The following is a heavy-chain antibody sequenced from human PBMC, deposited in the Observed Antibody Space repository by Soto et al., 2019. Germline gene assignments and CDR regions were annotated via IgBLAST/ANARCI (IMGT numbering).Heavy chain of an antibody. D-gene: IGHD2-2*02. V-gene: IGHV1-69*01. J-gene: IGHJ6*02. CDR3: ARDIVVVPAALRGDYYYYGMDV. CDR2: IIPIFGTA. Sequence: QVQLVQSGAEVKKPGSSGKVSCKASGGTFSSYAISWVRQAPGQVLEWMGWIIPIFGTANYAQKFQGRVTITADESTSPAYMELSSLRSADTAVYYCARDIVVVPAALRGDYYYYGMDVWGQGSTVTVSS. CDR1: GGTFSSYA.